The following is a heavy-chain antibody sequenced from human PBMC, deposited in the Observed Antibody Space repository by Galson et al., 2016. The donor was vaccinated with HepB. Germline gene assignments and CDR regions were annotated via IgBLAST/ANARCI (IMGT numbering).Heavy chain of an antibody. CDR2: IYYSGST. D-gene: IGHD5-18*01. J-gene: IGHJ5*02. CDR3: ARHLKIQLWLRGNWFDP. V-gene: IGHV4-39*01. Sequence: ETLSLTCTVSGGSTSSSSYYWGWIRQPPGKGLEWIGSIYYSGSTYYNPSLKSRVTISVDTSKNQFSLKLSSVTAADTAVYYCARHLKIQLWLRGNWFDPWGQGTLVTVSS. CDR1: GGSTSSSSYY.